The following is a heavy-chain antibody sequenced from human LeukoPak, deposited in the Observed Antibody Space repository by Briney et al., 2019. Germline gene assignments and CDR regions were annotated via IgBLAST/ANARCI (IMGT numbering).Heavy chain of an antibody. Sequence: RASVKVSCKASGYTFTSYYIHWVRQAPGQGLEWMGIINPSGGSTNYAQKFRGRVTMTRDTSTSTVYMQLSSLRSEDTAVYYCARGDHVRIYAESAFDIWGQGTMVSVSS. CDR2: INPSGGST. J-gene: IGHJ3*02. D-gene: IGHD5/OR15-5a*01. V-gene: IGHV1-46*01. CDR1: GYTFTSYY. CDR3: ARGDHVRIYAESAFDI.